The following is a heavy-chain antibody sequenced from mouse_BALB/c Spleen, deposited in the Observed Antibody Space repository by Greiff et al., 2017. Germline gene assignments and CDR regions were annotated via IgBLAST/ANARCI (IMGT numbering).Heavy chain of an antibody. CDR2: INPSNGRT. D-gene: IGHD1-1*01. Sequence: QVQLQQSGAELVKPGASVKLSCKASGYTFTSYWMHWVKQRPGQGLEWIGEINPSNGRTNYNEKFKSKATLTVDKSSSTAYMQLSSLTSEDSAVYYCALGYYGSSYGFAYWGQGTLVTVSA. J-gene: IGHJ3*01. CDR1: GYTFTSYW. V-gene: IGHV1S81*02. CDR3: ALGYYGSSYGFAY.